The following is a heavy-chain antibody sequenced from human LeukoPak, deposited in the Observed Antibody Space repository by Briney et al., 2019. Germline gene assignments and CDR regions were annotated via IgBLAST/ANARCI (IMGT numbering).Heavy chain of an antibody. D-gene: IGHD2-15*01. V-gene: IGHV3-30*04. J-gene: IGHJ4*02. CDR3: ARGRDYCSDY. CDR2: ISYDGSHI. Sequence: GRSLRLSCAASGFTFSSYAMHWVRQAPGKGLEWVAVISYDGSHIYYPDPVKGRFTISRDNPKNTLYLQMNSLGPEDTALYYCARGRDYCSDYWGQGTLVTVSS. CDR1: GFTFSSYA.